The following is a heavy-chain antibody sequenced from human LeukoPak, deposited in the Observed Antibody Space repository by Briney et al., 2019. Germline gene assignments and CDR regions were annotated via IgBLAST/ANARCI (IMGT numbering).Heavy chain of an antibody. CDR1: GGSISSGDYY. CDR2: IYYSGIT. CDR3: ASADGYNSLAYNY. Sequence: NPSQTLSLXCTVSGGSISSGDYYWSWIRQPPGKGLEWIGYIYYSGITNYNPSLKSRVTISVDTSKNQFSLKLSSVTAADTAVYYCASADGYNSLAYNYWGQGTLVTVSS. V-gene: IGHV4-61*08. D-gene: IGHD5-24*01. J-gene: IGHJ4*02.